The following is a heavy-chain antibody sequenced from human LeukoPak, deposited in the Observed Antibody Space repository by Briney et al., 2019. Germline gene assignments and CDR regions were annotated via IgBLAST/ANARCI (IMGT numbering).Heavy chain of an antibody. CDR2: IYYSGST. D-gene: IGHD6-13*01. Sequence: PSQTLSLTCTVSGGSISSGDYYWSWIRQPPGKGLEWIGYIYYSGSTYYNPSLESRVTISVDTSKNQFSLKLSSVTAADTAVYYCARGTIAAEYLDYWGQGTLVTVSS. V-gene: IGHV4-30-4*01. CDR3: ARGTIAAEYLDY. CDR1: GGSISSGDYY. J-gene: IGHJ4*02.